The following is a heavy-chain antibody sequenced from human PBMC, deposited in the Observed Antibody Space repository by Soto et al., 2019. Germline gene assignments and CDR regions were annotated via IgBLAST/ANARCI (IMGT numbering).Heavy chain of an antibody. CDR3: MMNQGY. CDR2: IKSDGTNI. D-gene: IGHD3-16*01. Sequence: GGSLRLSCAASGVTFSSYWMDWVRQAPGKGLVWVSRIKSDGTNIRYADSVKGRFTISRDNAKNTLYLQMNSLRAEDTAVYFCMMNQGYWGQGTLVTVSS. CDR1: GVTFSSYW. J-gene: IGHJ4*02. V-gene: IGHV3-74*01.